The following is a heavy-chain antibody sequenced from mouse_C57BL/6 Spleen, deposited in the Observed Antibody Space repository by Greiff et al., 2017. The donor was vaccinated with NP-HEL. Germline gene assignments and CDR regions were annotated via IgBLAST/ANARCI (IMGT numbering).Heavy chain of an antibody. J-gene: IGHJ4*01. CDR1: GYTFTSYW. V-gene: IGHV1-64*01. Sequence: VKLQQSGAELVKPGASVKLSCKASGYTFTSYWMHWVKQRPGQGLEWIGMIHPNSGSTNYNEKFKSKATLTVDKSSSTAYMQLSSLTSEDSAVYYCARPDPYYAMDYWGQGTSVTVSS. CDR3: ARPDPYYAMDY. CDR2: IHPNSGST.